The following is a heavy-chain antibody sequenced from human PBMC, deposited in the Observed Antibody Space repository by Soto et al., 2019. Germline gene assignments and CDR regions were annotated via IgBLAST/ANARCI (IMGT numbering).Heavy chain of an antibody. Sequence: PGGSLRLSCAASGFSFDDYAIHWVRQAPGKGLEWVSGINWNSGSIGYADSVKGRFTISRDNAKTSVYLQLTNLGADDTAVYYCAREGSSGLFDFWGQGALVTVSS. CDR1: GFSFDDYA. J-gene: IGHJ4*02. CDR2: INWNSGSI. D-gene: IGHD6-25*01. V-gene: IGHV3-9*01. CDR3: AREGSSGLFDF.